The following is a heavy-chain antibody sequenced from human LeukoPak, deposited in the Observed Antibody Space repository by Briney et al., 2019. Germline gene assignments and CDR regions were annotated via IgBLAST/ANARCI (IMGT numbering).Heavy chain of an antibody. CDR3: ARHRSDSNAFDY. CDR1: GYTFTSYW. J-gene: IGHJ4*02. V-gene: IGHV5-10-1*01. CDR2: IDPSDSYT. D-gene: IGHD4-11*01. Sequence: AGESLKISCKGSGYTFTSYWITWVRQMPGKGLEWMGRIDPSDSYTNYSPSFRGHVTISADKSISTAYLQWSSLKASDTAMYYCARHRSDSNAFDYWGQGTLVTVSS.